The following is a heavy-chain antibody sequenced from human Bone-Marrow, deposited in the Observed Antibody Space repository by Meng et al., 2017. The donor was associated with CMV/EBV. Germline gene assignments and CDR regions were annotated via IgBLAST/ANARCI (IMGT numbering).Heavy chain of an antibody. Sequence: GESLKISCKGSGYSFTSYWIGWVRQMPGKGLEWMGIIYPGDSDTRYSPSFQGQVTISADKSISTAYLQWSSLKASDTAMYYCARDGIGKETVPAATVWFDPWGQGTLVTVSS. J-gene: IGHJ5*02. CDR1: GYSFTSYW. D-gene: IGHD2-2*01. V-gene: IGHV5-51*01. CDR3: ARDGIGKETVPAATVWFDP. CDR2: IYPGDSDT.